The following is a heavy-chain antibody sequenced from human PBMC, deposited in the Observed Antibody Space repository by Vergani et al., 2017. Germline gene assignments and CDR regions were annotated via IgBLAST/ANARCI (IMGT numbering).Heavy chain of an antibody. D-gene: IGHD2-15*01. CDR2: IWYDGSNK. J-gene: IGHJ4*02. V-gene: IGHV3-33*01. Sequence: QVQLVESGGGVVQPGRSLRLSCAASGFTFSNYGMHWVRQAPGKGLEWVAVIWYDGSNKYYGDSVKGRFTISRDNSKNTLYLQMNSLRAEDTAVYYCAPLLLTDYWGQGTLVTVSS. CDR1: GFTFSNYG. CDR3: APLLLTDY.